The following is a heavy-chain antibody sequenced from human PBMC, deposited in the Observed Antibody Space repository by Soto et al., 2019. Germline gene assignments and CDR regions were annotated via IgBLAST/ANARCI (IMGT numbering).Heavy chain of an antibody. CDR3: ATGIKHYYYYGMDG. CDR2: FDPEDGET. CDR1: GYTLTELS. V-gene: IGHV1-24*01. D-gene: IGHD1-20*01. Sequence: ASVKVSCKVSGYTLTELSMHWVRQAPGKGLEWMGGFDPEDGETIYAQKFQGRVTMTEDTSTDTAYMELSSLRSEDTAVYYCATGIKHYYYYGMDGWGQGTSVTVSS. J-gene: IGHJ6*02.